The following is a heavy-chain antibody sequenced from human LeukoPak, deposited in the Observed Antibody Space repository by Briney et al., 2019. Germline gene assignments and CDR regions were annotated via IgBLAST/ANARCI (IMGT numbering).Heavy chain of an antibody. V-gene: IGHV1-69-2*01. D-gene: IGHD3-16*02. J-gene: IGHJ4*02. Sequence: GATVKISCKASGYTFTDYYMHWVQQAPGKGLEWMGRVDPEDGETIYAEKFQGRVTITADTSTDTAYMELSSLRSEDTAVYYCARAIVDYVWGSYRHILFDYWGQGTLVTVSS. CDR2: VDPEDGET. CDR1: GYTFTDYY. CDR3: ARAIVDYVWGSYRHILFDY.